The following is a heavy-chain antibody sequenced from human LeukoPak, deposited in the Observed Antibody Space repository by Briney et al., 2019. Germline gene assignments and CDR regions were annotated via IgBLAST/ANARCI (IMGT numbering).Heavy chain of an antibody. CDR2: IRYDGSNK. CDR1: GFTFSNYG. Sequence: SGGSLRLSCAASGFTFSNYGMHWVRQAPGKGLEWVAFIRYDGSNKYYADSVKGRFTISRDNSKNTLYLQMNSLRAEDTAVYYCAKDGEKRIAAAGFFDYWGQGTLVTVSS. V-gene: IGHV3-30*02. D-gene: IGHD6-13*01. CDR3: AKDGEKRIAAAGFFDY. J-gene: IGHJ4*02.